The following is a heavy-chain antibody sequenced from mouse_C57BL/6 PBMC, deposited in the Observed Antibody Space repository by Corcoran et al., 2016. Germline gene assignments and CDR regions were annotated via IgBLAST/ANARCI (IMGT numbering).Heavy chain of an antibody. J-gene: IGHJ2*01. CDR2: IHPNSGST. CDR3: ARFITTVVAPRSDY. CDR1: GYTFTSYW. V-gene: IGHV1-64*01. Sequence: QVQLQQPGAELVKPGASVKLSCKASGYTFTSYWMHWVKQRPGQGLEWIGMIHPNSGSTNYNEKFKSKATLTVDKSSSTAYMQLSSLTSEDSAVYYCARFITTVVAPRSDYWGQGTTLTVSS. D-gene: IGHD1-1*01.